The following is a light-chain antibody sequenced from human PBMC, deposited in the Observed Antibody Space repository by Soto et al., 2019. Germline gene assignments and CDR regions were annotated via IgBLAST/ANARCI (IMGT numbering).Light chain of an antibody. CDR1: QSLLHSNGYKY. Sequence: DIVMTQSPLSLPVTPGEPASISCRSSQSLLHSNGYKYLDWYLQKPGQSPQVLIYLGSNRSSGVPDRFSGSGSGTDFTLKISRVEAEDVGVYYCMQALQTTWTFGQGTKVENK. CDR3: MQALQTTWT. CDR2: LGS. J-gene: IGKJ1*01. V-gene: IGKV2-28*01.